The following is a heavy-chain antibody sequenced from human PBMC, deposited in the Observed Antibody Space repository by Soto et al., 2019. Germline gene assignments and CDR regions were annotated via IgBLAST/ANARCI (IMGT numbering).Heavy chain of an antibody. V-gene: IGHV4-59*08. D-gene: IGHD4-17*01. Sequence: SETLSLTCTVSGGSISSYYWSWIRQPPGKGLEWIGYIYYSGSTNYNPSLKSRVTISVDTSKNQFSLKLSSVTAADTAVYYCARHNDDGALYYYYYYMDVWGKGTTVTVSS. CDR1: GGSISSYY. J-gene: IGHJ6*03. CDR2: IYYSGST. CDR3: ARHNDDGALYYYYYYMDV.